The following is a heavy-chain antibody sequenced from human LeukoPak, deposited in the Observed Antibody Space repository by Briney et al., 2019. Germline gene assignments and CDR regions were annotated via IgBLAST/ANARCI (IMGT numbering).Heavy chain of an antibody. Sequence: PSETLSLTCTVSGGSISSSSYYWGWIRQPPGKGLEWIGSIYYSGSTYYNPSLKSRVTISVDTSKNQFSLKLSSVTAADTAVYYCASTGRGYSSYTYYFDYWGQGALVTVSP. CDR1: GGSISSSSYY. J-gene: IGHJ4*02. D-gene: IGHD6-6*01. CDR3: ASTGRGYSSYTYYFDY. V-gene: IGHV4-39*01. CDR2: IYYSGST.